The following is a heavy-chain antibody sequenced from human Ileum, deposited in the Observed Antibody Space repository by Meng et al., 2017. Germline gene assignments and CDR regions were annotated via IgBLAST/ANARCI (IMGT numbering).Heavy chain of an antibody. CDR2: INPNSGGT. CDR3: AIITAGGA. Sequence: QVHLVQSGAEVKKPGASAKVSCKASGYTFTGYHMHWVRQAPGQGLEWMGRINPNSGGTIYAQKFQGRVTMTRDTSISTGYMELSRLRSDDTAVYHCAIITAGGAWGQGTLVTVSS. D-gene: IGHD1-20*01. J-gene: IGHJ5*02. CDR1: GYTFTGYH. V-gene: IGHV1-2*06.